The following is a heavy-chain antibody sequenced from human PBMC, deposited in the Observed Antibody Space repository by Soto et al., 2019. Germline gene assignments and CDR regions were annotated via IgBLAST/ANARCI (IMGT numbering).Heavy chain of an antibody. CDR1: GFTFSSYG. CDR2: ISYDGSNK. Sequence: GGSLRLSCAASGFTFSSYGMHWVRQAPGKGLEWVAVISYDGSNKYYADSVKGRFTISRDNSKNTLYLQMNSLRAEDTAVYYCAKDGYFDWYWGQGTLVTVSS. CDR3: AKDGYFDWY. V-gene: IGHV3-30*18. D-gene: IGHD3-9*01. J-gene: IGHJ4*02.